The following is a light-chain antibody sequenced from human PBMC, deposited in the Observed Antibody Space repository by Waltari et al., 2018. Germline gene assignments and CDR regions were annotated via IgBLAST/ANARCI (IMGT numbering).Light chain of an antibody. J-gene: IGLJ2*01. CDR1: SSNIGKNT. Sequence: VLTQPPSASGTPGQRVTISCSGSSSNIGKNTVNWYQQLPGTAPKLVIYFNDQRPSGVPDRFSGSKSGTSASLAISGLQSGDEADFHCAVWDDSLNGLIFGGGTKLTVL. CDR3: AVWDDSLNGLI. V-gene: IGLV1-44*01. CDR2: FND.